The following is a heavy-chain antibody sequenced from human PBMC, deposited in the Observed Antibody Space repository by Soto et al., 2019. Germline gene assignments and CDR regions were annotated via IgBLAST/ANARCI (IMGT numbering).Heavy chain of an antibody. J-gene: IGHJ6*02. Sequence: QVKLVQSGAEVKKPGPSVKVSCKASGGTFSSYAISWVRQAPGQGLEWMGGVIPIFGTANYAQKFQGRVTITADESTSAAYMELSSLRSEDTAVYYCARRVSYYYYGMDVWGQGTTVTVSS. CDR2: VIPIFGTA. CDR1: GGTFSSYA. CDR3: ARRVSYYYYGMDV. V-gene: IGHV1-69*01.